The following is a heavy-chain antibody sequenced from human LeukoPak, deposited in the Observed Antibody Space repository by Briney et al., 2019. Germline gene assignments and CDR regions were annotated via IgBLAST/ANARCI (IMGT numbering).Heavy chain of an antibody. CDR2: IIPIFGTA. CDR3: ARRSDSSGHWDY. Sequence: EASVKVSCKASGGTFSSYAISWVRQAPGQGLEWMGGIIPIFGTANYAQKFQGRVTITADESTSTAYMELSSLRSEDTAVYYCARRSDSSGHWDYWGQGTLVTVSS. J-gene: IGHJ4*02. CDR1: GGTFSSYA. V-gene: IGHV1-69*13. D-gene: IGHD3-22*01.